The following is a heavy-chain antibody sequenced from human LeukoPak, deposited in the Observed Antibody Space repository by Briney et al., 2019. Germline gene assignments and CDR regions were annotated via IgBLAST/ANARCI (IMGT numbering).Heavy chain of an antibody. V-gene: IGHV3-23*01. D-gene: IGHD1-7*01. Sequence: PGGSLRLSCAASGFTFSSYAMSWVRQAPGKGLEWVSSISDSGGSTYYADSVKGRFTISRDDSKNTLYLQMNSLRAEDTVVYYCAKEGGDIGTMDYFGYWGQGTLVTVSS. CDR1: GFTFSSYA. J-gene: IGHJ4*02. CDR3: AKEGGDIGTMDYFGY. CDR2: ISDSGGST.